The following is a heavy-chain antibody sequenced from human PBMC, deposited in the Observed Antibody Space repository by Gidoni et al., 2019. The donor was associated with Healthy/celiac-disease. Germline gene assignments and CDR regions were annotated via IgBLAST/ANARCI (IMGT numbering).Heavy chain of an antibody. V-gene: IGHV4-34*01. CDR2: INHSGST. Sequence: QVQLQQWGAGLLKPSETLSLTCAVYGGSFSGYYWSWIRQPPGKGLEWIGEINHSGSTNYNPSLKSRVTISVDTSKNQFSLKLSSVTAADTAVYYCARDPLGVAGTHIFDYWGQGTLVTVSS. CDR1: GGSFSGYY. CDR3: ARDPLGVAGTHIFDY. J-gene: IGHJ4*02. D-gene: IGHD6-19*01.